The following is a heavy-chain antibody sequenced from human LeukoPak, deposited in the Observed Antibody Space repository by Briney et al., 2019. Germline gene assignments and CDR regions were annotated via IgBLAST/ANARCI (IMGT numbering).Heavy chain of an antibody. CDR1: GFTFSSYA. J-gene: IGHJ4*02. CDR2: ISSSSTTK. V-gene: IGHV3-48*02. Sequence: GGSLRLSCAASGFTFSSYAMSWVRQAPGKGLEWVSYISSSSTTKKYADSVKGRFTISRGNAKNSLYLQMNSLRDEDTAVYYCAIGPYCSSSSCLPFGYWGQGTLVTVSS. CDR3: AIGPYCSSSSCLPFGY. D-gene: IGHD2-2*01.